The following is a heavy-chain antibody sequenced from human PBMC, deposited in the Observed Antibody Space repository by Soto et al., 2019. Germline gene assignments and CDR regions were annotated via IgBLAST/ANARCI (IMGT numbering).Heavy chain of an antibody. V-gene: IGHV3-21*01. CDR3: ARGLSGDETSTLYYDILTGQKKP. CDR1: GFTFSSYS. J-gene: IGHJ5*02. D-gene: IGHD3-9*01. CDR2: ISSSSSYI. Sequence: PGGSLRLSCAASGFTFSSYSMNWVRQAPGKGLEWVSSISSSSSYIYYADSVKGRFTISRDNAKNSLYLQMNSLRAEDTAVYYCARGLSGDETSTLYYDILTGQKKPWGQGTLVTVSS.